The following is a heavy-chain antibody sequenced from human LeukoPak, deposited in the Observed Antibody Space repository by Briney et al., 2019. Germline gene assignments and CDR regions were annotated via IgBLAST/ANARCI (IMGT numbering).Heavy chain of an antibody. D-gene: IGHD1-7*01. Sequence: GGSLRLSCAASGFTFSSYAMSWVRQAPGKGLEWVSAISGSGGSTYYADSVKGRFTISRDNSKNTLYLQMNSLRPDDTAVYYCVRENWYYDYWGQGTLVTVSS. CDR2: ISGSGGST. V-gene: IGHV3-23*01. CDR1: GFTFSSYA. J-gene: IGHJ4*02. CDR3: VRENWYYDY.